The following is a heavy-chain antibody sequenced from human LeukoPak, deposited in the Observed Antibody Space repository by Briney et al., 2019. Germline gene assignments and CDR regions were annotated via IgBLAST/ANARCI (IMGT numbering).Heavy chain of an antibody. CDR2: INPNSGVI. D-gene: IGHD2-21*01. CDR3: ARADRLDGAPYLIGP. J-gene: IGHJ5*02. CDR1: GYTFTDYY. V-gene: IGHV1-2*02. Sequence: ASVKFSCKTSGYTFTDYYMHWVRQAPGQGLEWMGWINPNSGVISSAQKFRGRVTMTRDTSITTVYMEVRWLTSDDTAIYYCARADRLDGAPYLIGPWGQGTLVTVSS.